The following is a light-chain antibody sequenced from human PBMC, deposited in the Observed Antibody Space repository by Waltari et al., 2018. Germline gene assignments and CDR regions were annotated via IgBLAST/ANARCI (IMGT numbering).Light chain of an antibody. CDR1: KLGTKF. CDR3: QAWDSSTPV. V-gene: IGLV3-1*01. CDR2: QDK. Sequence: SYELTQSPSVSVSQGQTASITCSGDKLGTKFTSWYQQKPGQPPVLLICQDKRRPSGIPERFSGSTSGNTATLTISGTLPVDEADYYCQAWDSSTPVFGSGTKVTVL. J-gene: IGLJ1*01.